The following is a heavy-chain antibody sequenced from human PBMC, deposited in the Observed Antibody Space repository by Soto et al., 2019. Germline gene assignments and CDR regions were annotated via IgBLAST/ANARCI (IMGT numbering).Heavy chain of an antibody. CDR3: ARVNCSSTSCYSHFDY. D-gene: IGHD2-2*01. V-gene: IGHV3-21*01. CDR2: ISSSSSYI. Sequence: GGSLRLSCAASGFTFSSYSMNWVRQAPGKGLEWVSSISSSSSYIYHADSVKGRFTISRDNAKNSLYLQMNSLRAEDTAVYYCARVNCSSTSCYSHFDYWGQGTLVTVSS. CDR1: GFTFSSYS. J-gene: IGHJ4*02.